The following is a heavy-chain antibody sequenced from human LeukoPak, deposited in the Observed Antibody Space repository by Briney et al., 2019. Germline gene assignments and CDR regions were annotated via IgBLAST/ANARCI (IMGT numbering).Heavy chain of an antibody. CDR2: INYSGST. D-gene: IGHD3-3*01. CDR1: GGSISSSSYY. Sequence: SETLSLTCTVSGGSISSSSYYWGWIRQPPGKGLEWIGSINYSGSTYYNPSLKSRVTISVDTSKNQFSLKLSSVTAADTAVYYCAALRSGTIFGVVIIPYFDYWGQGTLVTVSS. V-gene: IGHV4-39*01. CDR3: AALRSGTIFGVVIIPYFDY. J-gene: IGHJ4*02.